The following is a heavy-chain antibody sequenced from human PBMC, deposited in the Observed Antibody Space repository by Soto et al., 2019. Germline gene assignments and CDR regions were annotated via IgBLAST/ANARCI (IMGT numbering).Heavy chain of an antibody. CDR2: ISSTTNYI. V-gene: IGHV3-21*06. Sequence: GGALGLCCAASGFTFTRYSMSWVRQAPGKGLEWVSSISSTTNYIYYGDSMKGRFTISRDNAKNSLYLEMNSLRAEDTAVYYCARESEDLTSNLDYLGQGTLVTVSS. CDR1: GFTFTRYS. J-gene: IGHJ4*02. CDR3: ARESEDLTSNLDY.